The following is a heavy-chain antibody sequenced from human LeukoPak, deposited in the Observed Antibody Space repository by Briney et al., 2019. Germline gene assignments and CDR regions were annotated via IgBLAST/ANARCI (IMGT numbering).Heavy chain of an antibody. CDR2: ISAYNGNT. Sequence: GASVKVSCKASGYTLTSYGISWVRQAPGQGLEWMGWISAYNGNTNYAQKLQGRVTMTTDTSTSTAYMELRSLRSDDTAVYYCARVMWVVRGVTHTMGDYWGQGTLVTVSS. CDR3: ARVMWVVRGVTHTMGDY. D-gene: IGHD3-10*01. J-gene: IGHJ4*02. V-gene: IGHV1-18*01. CDR1: GYTLTSYG.